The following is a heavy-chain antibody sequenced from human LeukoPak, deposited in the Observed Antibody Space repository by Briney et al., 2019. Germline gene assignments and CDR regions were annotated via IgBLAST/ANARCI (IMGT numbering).Heavy chain of an antibody. J-gene: IGHJ4*02. Sequence: PSETLSLTCAVYGGSFSGYYWSWIRQPPGKGLEWIGEINHSGSTNYNPSLKSRVTISVDTSKNQFSLKLSSVTAADTAVYYCAKDPRPYYDVPVGYWGQGTLVTVSP. CDR3: AKDPRPYYDVPVGY. CDR1: GGSFSGYY. V-gene: IGHV4-34*01. D-gene: IGHD3-3*01. CDR2: INHSGST.